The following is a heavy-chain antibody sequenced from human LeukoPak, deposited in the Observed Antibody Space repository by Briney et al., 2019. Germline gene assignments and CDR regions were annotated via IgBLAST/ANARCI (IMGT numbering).Heavy chain of an antibody. V-gene: IGHV3-30*02. CDR2: IRYDGSNK. D-gene: IGHD2-2*01. Sequence: GGSLRLSCAASGFTFSTYGFHWVRQAPGKGLEWVAFIRYDGSNKYYADSVKGRFTISRDNSKNTVYLQMNSLRTEDTAVYYCAPDHCSSTSCYAFQHWGQGTLVTVSS. J-gene: IGHJ1*01. CDR1: GFTFSTYG. CDR3: APDHCSSTSCYAFQH.